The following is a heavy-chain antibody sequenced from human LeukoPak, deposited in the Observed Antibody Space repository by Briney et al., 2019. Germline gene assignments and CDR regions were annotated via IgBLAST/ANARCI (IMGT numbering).Heavy chain of an antibody. CDR3: ARDSDIVGAPGAFDI. CDR1: GGSISSYY. J-gene: IGHJ3*02. Sequence: PSETLSLTCTVSGGSISSYYWSWIRQPAGKGLEWIGRIYTSGSTNYNPSLKSRVTMSVDTSKNQFSLKLSSVTAADTAVYYCARDSDIVGAPGAFDIWGQGTMVTVSS. V-gene: IGHV4-4*07. D-gene: IGHD1-26*01. CDR2: IYTSGST.